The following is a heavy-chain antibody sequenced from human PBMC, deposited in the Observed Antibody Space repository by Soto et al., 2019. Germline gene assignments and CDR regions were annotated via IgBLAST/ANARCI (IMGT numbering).Heavy chain of an antibody. D-gene: IGHD2-2*01. J-gene: IGHJ6*02. CDR2: IIPIVGTE. CDR1: GGTFSSHS. V-gene: IGHV1-69*01. CDR3: STSVYCRTTRCYYYYGLDV. Sequence: QVQLVQSGAEVKKPGSSVKVSCKVSGGTFSSHSINWVRQAPGQGPEWMGGIIPIVGTENYAQKFQGRVTITADESTSTAYMELSSLTSEDTALYYCSTSVYCRTTRCYYYYGLDVWGQGTTVIVSS.